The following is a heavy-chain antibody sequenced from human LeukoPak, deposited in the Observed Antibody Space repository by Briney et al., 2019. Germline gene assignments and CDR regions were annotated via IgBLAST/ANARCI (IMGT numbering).Heavy chain of an antibody. CDR1: GYTFASYA. J-gene: IGHJ6*03. V-gene: IGHV7-4-1*02. D-gene: IGHD1-26*01. Sequence: GASVKVSCKASGYTFASYAMNWVRQAPGQGLEWMGWINTNTGNPTYAQGFTGRFVFSLDTPVSTAYLQISSLRAEDTAVYYCARRRAGIVGATSQYFYYMDVWGKGTTVTVSS. CDR2: INTNTGNP. CDR3: ARRRAGIVGATSQYFYYMDV.